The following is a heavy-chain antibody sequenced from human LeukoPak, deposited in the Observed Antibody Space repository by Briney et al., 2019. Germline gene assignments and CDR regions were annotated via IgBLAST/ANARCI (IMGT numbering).Heavy chain of an antibody. V-gene: IGHV4-4*07. J-gene: IGHJ4*02. Sequence: SETLSLTCTVSGGSISNYDWSWIRQPAGKGLEWIGRIYTSGSTNYNPSLKSRVTMSVDTSKNQFSLKLSSVTAADTAVYYCARAGSSGYYNHYFDYWGQGTLVTVSS. D-gene: IGHD3-22*01. CDR2: IYTSGST. CDR3: ARAGSSGYYNHYFDY. CDR1: GGSISNYD.